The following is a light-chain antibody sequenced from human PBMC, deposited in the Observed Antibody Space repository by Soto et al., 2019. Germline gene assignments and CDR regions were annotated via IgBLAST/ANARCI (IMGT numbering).Light chain of an antibody. CDR1: QSVSSW. V-gene: IGKV1-5*01. J-gene: IGKJ1*01. CDR3: QQYNTYST. CDR2: DAS. Sequence: NEMTLSPSTQAPSTGDRLTITFRASQSVSSWFAWYQQQPGKAPNLLIYDASSFESGVPSRFSGSASGTEFTLTISSLHHDDFANYYCQQYNTYSTFGQGTKVDIK.